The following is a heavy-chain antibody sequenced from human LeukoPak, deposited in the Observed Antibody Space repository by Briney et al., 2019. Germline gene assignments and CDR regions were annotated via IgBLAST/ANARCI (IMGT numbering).Heavy chain of an antibody. CDR1: GGIFSSYA. D-gene: IGHD2-2*01. Sequence: SVKVSCKASGGIFSSYAISWVRQAPGQGLEWMGRIIPIHGTANYAQKFQGRVTITADKSTSTAYMELGSLRSEDTAVYYCARVFGKYCSSTSCPGNWFDPWGQGTLVTVSS. CDR3: ARVFGKYCSSTSCPGNWFDP. J-gene: IGHJ5*02. V-gene: IGHV1-69*04. CDR2: IIPIHGTA.